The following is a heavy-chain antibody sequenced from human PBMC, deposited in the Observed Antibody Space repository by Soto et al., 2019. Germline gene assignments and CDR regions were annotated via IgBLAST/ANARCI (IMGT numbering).Heavy chain of an antibody. CDR3: ARGDATNWYIYSFDY. D-gene: IGHD1-1*01. V-gene: IGHV4-59*08. CDR1: GDSISSYY. Sequence: SETLSLTCAVSGDSISSYYRGWIRQPPGKGLEWMGYISYSGSTNYNPSLKSRVTIASETTKNQLSLKLTSVTAADTAVYHCARGDATNWYIYSFDYWGKRDLVTV. CDR2: ISYSGST. J-gene: IGHJ4*02.